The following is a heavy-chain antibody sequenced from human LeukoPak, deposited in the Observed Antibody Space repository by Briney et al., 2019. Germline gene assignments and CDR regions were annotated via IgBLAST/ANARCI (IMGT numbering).Heavy chain of an antibody. CDR2: ISYDGSNK. CDR1: GFTFSSYG. CDR3: AKDRSTVVTHFDY. Sequence: QPGRSLRLSCAASGFTFSSYGMHWVRHAPGKGLEWVAVISYDGSNKYYADSVKGRFTISGDNSKNTLYLQMNSLRAEDTAVYYCAKDRSTVVTHFDYWGQGTLVTVSS. D-gene: IGHD4-23*01. V-gene: IGHV3-30*18. J-gene: IGHJ4*02.